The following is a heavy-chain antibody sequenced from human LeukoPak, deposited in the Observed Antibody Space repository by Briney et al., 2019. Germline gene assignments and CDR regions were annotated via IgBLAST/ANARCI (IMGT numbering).Heavy chain of an antibody. J-gene: IGHJ4*02. D-gene: IGHD6-13*01. CDR2: IDWDDDK. Sequence: SGPALVKSTQTLTLTCTFSGFSLSTSGMRVSWIRQPPGKALEWLARIDWDDDKFYSTSLKTRLTISKDTSKNQVVLTMTNMDPVDTATYYCARIRIAAAGTLDYWGQGTLVTVSS. CDR1: GFSLSTSGMR. CDR3: ARIRIAAAGTLDY. V-gene: IGHV2-70*04.